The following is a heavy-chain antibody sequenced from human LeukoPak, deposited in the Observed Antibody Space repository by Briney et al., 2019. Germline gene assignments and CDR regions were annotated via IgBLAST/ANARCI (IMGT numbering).Heavy chain of an antibody. CDR1: GVTFSSYA. Sequence: GASVKVSCKASGVTFSSYAISWVRQAPGQGLEWMGWINPNSGGTNYAQKFQGRVTMTRDTSISTAYMELSRLRSDDTAVYYCARGGYYDFWSGYQHWGQGTLVTVSS. J-gene: IGHJ4*02. V-gene: IGHV1-2*02. CDR3: ARGGYYDFWSGYQH. D-gene: IGHD3-3*01. CDR2: INPNSGGT.